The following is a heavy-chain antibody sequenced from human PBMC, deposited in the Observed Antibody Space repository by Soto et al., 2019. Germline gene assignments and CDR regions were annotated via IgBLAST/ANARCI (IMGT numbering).Heavy chain of an antibody. V-gene: IGHV4-34*01. J-gene: IGHJ4*02. CDR2: INHSGST. CDR3: ARGTPRRHYYDSSGYYWY. D-gene: IGHD3-22*01. Sequence: ASETLSLTCAVYGGSFSGYYWSWIRQPPGKGLEWIGEINHSGSTNYNPSLKSRVTISVDTSKNQFSLKLSSVTAADTAVYYCARGTPRRHYYDSSGYYWYWGQGTLVTVSS. CDR1: GGSFSGYY.